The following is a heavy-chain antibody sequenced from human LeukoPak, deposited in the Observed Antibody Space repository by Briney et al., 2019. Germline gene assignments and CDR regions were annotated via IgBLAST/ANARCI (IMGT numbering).Heavy chain of an antibody. J-gene: IGHJ4*02. CDR1: GYTFTSYD. Sequence: ASVKVSCKASGYTFTSYDINWVRQATGQRLEGVGWMNPNSGNTGYAQKFLGRVTMTMSTSISTAYMELSSLRSEDTAVYYCARVTGSIDYWGQGTLVTVSS. D-gene: IGHD1-26*01. CDR2: MNPNSGNT. CDR3: ARVTGSIDY. V-gene: IGHV1-8*01.